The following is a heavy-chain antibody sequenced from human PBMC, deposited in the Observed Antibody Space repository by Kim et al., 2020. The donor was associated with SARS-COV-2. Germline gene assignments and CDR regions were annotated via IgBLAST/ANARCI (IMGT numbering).Heavy chain of an antibody. Sequence: SETLSLTCTVSGGSISSSSYYWGWIRQPPGKGLEWIGSIYYSGSTYYNPSLKSRVTISVDTSKNQFSLKLSSVTAADTAVYYCARHLRKQGDFWSGSEEANWYDPWGQGTLVTVSS. CDR1: GGSISSSSYY. J-gene: IGHJ5*02. CDR2: IYYSGST. D-gene: IGHD3-3*01. CDR3: ARHLRKQGDFWSGSEEANWYDP. V-gene: IGHV4-39*01.